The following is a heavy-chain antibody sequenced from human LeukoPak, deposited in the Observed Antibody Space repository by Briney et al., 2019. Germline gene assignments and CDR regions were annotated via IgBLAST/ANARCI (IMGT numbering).Heavy chain of an antibody. J-gene: IGHJ4*02. D-gene: IGHD6-13*01. V-gene: IGHV3-30*18. CDR3: AKVRAAAGAYFDY. CDR1: GFTFSSYG. CDR2: ISYGGSNK. Sequence: PGGSLRLSCAASGFTFSSYGMHWVRQAPGKGLEWVAVISYGGSNKYYADSVKGRFTISRDNSKNTLYLQMNSLRAEDTAVYYCAKVRAAAGAYFDYWGQGTLVTVSS.